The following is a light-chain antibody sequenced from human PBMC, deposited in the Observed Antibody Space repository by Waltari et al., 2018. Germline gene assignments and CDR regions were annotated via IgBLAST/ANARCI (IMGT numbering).Light chain of an antibody. CDR3: SSYTTTSTYV. V-gene: IGLV2-14*03. J-gene: IGLJ1*01. CDR2: DVN. Sequence: QSALTQPAPVSGSPGQSIPIPCAGTSSDVGASNDVAWYQQHSGKAPKLIISDVNNRPSGVSNRFSGSKSGNTASLIISGLQADDEADYYCSSYTTTSTYVFGTGTTVSVL. CDR1: SSDVGASND.